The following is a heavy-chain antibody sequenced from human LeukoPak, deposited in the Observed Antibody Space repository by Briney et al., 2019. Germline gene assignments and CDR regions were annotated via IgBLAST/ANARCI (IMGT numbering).Heavy chain of an antibody. J-gene: IGHJ4*02. Sequence: VASVKVSCTASGYTFTGYYMHWVRQAPGQGGEWMGWINPNSGGTNYAQKFQGWVTMTRDTSISTAYMELSRLRSEDTAVYYCARVTGVGSGSLPYYFAYWGQGTLVTVSS. CDR1: GYTFTGYY. CDR2: INPNSGGT. V-gene: IGHV1-2*04. CDR3: ARVTGVGSGSLPYYFAY. D-gene: IGHD1-26*01.